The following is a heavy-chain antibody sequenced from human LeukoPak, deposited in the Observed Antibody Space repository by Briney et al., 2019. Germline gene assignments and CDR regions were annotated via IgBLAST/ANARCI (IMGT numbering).Heavy chain of an antibody. J-gene: IGHJ4*02. CDR1: GYTFTSNY. CDR2: TYPRDGST. V-gene: IGHV1-46*01. Sequence: GASVTVSCTASGYTFTSNYIHWVRQAPGQGLGWMGMTYPRDGSTSYAQKFQGRVTVTRDTSTSTVHMELSGLRSGDTAVYYCARDQEGFDYWGQGTLVAVSS. CDR3: ARDQEGFDY.